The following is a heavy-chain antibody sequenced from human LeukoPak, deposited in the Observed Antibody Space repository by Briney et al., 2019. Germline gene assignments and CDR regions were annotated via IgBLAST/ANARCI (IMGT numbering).Heavy chain of an antibody. CDR1: GGTFSSYA. J-gene: IGHJ4*02. D-gene: IGHD2-15*01. Sequence: EASVKVSCKASGGTFSSYAISWVRQAPGQGLEWMGGIIPIFGTANYAQKFQGRVTITADKSTSTAYMELSSLRSEDTAVYYCARVAPNRRYCSGGSCLNYFDYWGQGTLVTVSS. CDR2: IIPIFGTA. CDR3: ARVAPNRRYCSGGSCLNYFDY. V-gene: IGHV1-69*06.